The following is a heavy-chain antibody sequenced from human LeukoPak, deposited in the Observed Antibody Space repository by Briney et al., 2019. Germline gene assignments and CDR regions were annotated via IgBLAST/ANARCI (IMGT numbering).Heavy chain of an antibody. V-gene: IGHV1-69*13. D-gene: IGHD3-22*01. CDR3: ARATTYYYDSSGYSTCFGY. J-gene: IGHJ4*02. Sequence: SVKVSCKASGGTFSGYAISWVRQAPGQGLEWMGGIIPIFGTANYAQKFQGRVTITADESTSTAYMELSSLRSEDTAVYYCARATTYYYDSSGYSTCFGYWGQGTLVTVSS. CDR1: GGTFSGYA. CDR2: IIPIFGTA.